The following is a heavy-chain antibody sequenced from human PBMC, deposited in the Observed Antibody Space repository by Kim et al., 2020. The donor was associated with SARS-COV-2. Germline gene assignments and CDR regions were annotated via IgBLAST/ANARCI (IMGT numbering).Heavy chain of an antibody. CDR2: INHSGST. Sequence: SETLSLTCAVYGGSFSGYYWSWIRQPPGKGLEWIGEINHSGSTNYNPSLKSRVTISVDTSKNQFSLKLSSVTAADTAVYYCARGRGPYDSSGYYYVYWGQGTLVTVSS. CDR1: GGSFSGYY. V-gene: IGHV4-34*01. D-gene: IGHD3-22*01. J-gene: IGHJ4*02. CDR3: ARGRGPYDSSGYYYVY.